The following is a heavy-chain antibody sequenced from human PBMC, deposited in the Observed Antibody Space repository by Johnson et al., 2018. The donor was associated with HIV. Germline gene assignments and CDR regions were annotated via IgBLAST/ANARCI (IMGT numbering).Heavy chain of an antibody. D-gene: IGHD6-19*01. CDR1: GFTFSSYG. CDR2: IKQDGSEK. V-gene: IGHV3-7*03. CDR3: ARGKWLDAFDI. J-gene: IGHJ3*02. Sequence: VQLVESGGGVVRPGGSLRLSCAASGFTFSSYGMHWVRQAPGKGLERVANIKQDGSEKYYVDSVKGRFTISRDNSKNTVYLQMNNLRAEDTAVYYCARGKWLDAFDIWGQGTMVTVSS.